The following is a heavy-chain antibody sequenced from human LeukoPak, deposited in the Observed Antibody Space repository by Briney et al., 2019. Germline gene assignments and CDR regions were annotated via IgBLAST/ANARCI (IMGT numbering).Heavy chain of an antibody. CDR2: INPNSGGT. CDR1: GYSFTGYY. V-gene: IGHV1-2*02. Sequence: ASVKVSCKASGYSFTGYYMHWVRQAPGQGLEWMAWINPNSGGTKYAQKFQGRVTMTRDTSISTAFMDLSSLRSDDTAVYYCARDGDGDPYNLKHWGQGTLVTVSS. J-gene: IGHJ4*02. D-gene: IGHD2-21*02. CDR3: ARDGDGDPYNLKH.